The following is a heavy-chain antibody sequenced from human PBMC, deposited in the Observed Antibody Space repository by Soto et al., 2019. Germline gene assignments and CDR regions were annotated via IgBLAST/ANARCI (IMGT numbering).Heavy chain of an antibody. D-gene: IGHD3-16*01. J-gene: IGHJ4*02. CDR2: VYYTGTT. Sequence: SETLSLTCTVSGGSIGSYHWSWVRQPPGKGLEWIASVYYTGTTNYNPSLGSRVTISIDAPENQISLKLTSVTAADTAFYYCARDKVLTGIFDLWGQGTLVTVSS. V-gene: IGHV4-59*01. CDR1: GGSIGSYH. CDR3: ARDKVLTGIFDL.